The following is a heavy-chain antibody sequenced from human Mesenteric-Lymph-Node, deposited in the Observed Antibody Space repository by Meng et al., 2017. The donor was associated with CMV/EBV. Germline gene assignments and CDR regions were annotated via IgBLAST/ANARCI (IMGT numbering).Heavy chain of an antibody. CDR2: ISGSGGST. D-gene: IGHD3-3*01. Sequence: GESLISCAASGFTFSSYAMSWVRQAPGKGLEWVSAISGSGGSTYYADSVKGRFTISRDNSKNTLYLQMNSLRAEDTAVYYCAAILEWLLCFDYCGQGALVTVSS. CDR1: GFTFSSYA. V-gene: IGHV3-23*01. J-gene: IGHJ4*02. CDR3: AAILEWLLCFDY.